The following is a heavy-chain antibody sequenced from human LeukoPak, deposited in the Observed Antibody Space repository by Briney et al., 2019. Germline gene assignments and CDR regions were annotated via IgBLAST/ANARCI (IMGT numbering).Heavy chain of an antibody. CDR1: GFTFSSYG. CDR2: ISYDGSNK. J-gene: IGHJ4*02. D-gene: IGHD3-22*01. CDR3: AKETNTYYYDSSGSFDY. V-gene: IGHV3-30*18. Sequence: GGSLRLSCAASGFTFSSYGMQGVRQAPGKGLEWVAVISYDGSNKYYADSVKGRFTISRDNSKNTLYLQMNSLRAEDTAVYYCAKETNTYYYDSSGSFDYWGQGTLVTVSS.